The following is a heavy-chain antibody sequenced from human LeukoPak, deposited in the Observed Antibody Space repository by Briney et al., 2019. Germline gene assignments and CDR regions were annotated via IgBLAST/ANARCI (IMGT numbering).Heavy chain of an antibody. D-gene: IGHD3-3*01. CDR2: IYYSGST. CDR1: GGSISSYY. Sequence: PSETLSLTCTVSGGSISSYYWSWLRQPPGKGLEWIGYIYYSGSTNYNPSLKSRVTISVDTSKNQFSLRLSSVTAADTAVYYCAFWSGYPRGAFDIWGQGTMVTASS. CDR3: AFWSGYPRGAFDI. V-gene: IGHV4-59*01. J-gene: IGHJ3*02.